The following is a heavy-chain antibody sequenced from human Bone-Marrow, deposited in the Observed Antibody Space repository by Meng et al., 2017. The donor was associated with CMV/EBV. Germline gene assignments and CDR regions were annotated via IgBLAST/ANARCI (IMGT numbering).Heavy chain of an antibody. CDR1: GGSTGSGSYY. CDR3: ARQGPQYHFDY. CDR2: MYYSGST. Sequence: CSFSGGSTGSGSYYWGWIRQPPGKGLEWIGSMYYSGSTYYNPSLKGRVTISLDMSKNQLSLKLSSVTAADTAVYYCARQGPQYHFDYWGPGSLVTVSS. D-gene: IGHD4-11*01. J-gene: IGHJ4*02. V-gene: IGHV4-39*07.